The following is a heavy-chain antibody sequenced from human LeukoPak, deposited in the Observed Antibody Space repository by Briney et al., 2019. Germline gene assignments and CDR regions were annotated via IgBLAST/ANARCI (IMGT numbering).Heavy chain of an antibody. Sequence: GGSLRLSCAASGFTLSRYGMHWVRQAPGKGLEWVAVISHAGSNRYYANSVKGRLTISRDNSKNTLNLQMNSLRTEDTAVYYCAKDPTGIDVGSYYNYYFYGMDVWGQGTTVTVFS. J-gene: IGHJ6*02. CDR3: AKDPTGIDVGSYYNYYFYGMDV. CDR2: ISHAGSNR. CDR1: GFTLSRYG. V-gene: IGHV3-30*18. D-gene: IGHD3-10*01.